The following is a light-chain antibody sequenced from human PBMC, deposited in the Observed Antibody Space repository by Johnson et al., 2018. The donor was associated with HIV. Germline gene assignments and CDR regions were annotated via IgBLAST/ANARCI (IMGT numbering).Light chain of an antibody. Sequence: QSVLTQPPSVSAAPGQKVTISCSGSNSNIGNNYVSWYQQLPGTAPKLLIYEINKRPSGIPDRFSGSKSGTSATLGITGLQTGDEADYYCGTWDSSLSVLYVFGTGTKVTVL. J-gene: IGLJ1*01. CDR3: GTWDSSLSVLYV. CDR2: EIN. V-gene: IGLV1-51*02. CDR1: NSNIGNNY.